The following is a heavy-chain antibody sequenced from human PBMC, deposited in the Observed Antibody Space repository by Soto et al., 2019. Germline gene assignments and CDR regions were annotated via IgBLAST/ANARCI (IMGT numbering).Heavy chain of an antibody. J-gene: IGHJ5*02. D-gene: IGHD6-19*01. CDR2: IIPILKEL. Sequence: QVQLVQSGAEVKMPGSSVKVSCKASGGTFSSYAFSWVRQAPGQGLEWMGVIIPILKELNHAQKFQGRVTITADESTSTAYMQLSGLRLEDTAVYYCANSPYEGQWPPNWFDPWGQGTLVTVSS. CDR1: GGTFSSYA. V-gene: IGHV1-69*01. CDR3: ANSPYEGQWPPNWFDP.